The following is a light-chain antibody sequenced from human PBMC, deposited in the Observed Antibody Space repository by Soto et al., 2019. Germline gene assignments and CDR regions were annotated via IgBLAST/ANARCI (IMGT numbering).Light chain of an antibody. Sequence: EIVLTLSPATLSSFPGDRVTLSCRASQYINTRLAWYQHRPGQAPRLLIYQTSIRAAGIPARFSASGSGTDFTLTITRLEPEDFAMYYCQHFDNSRAELSFGPGTKVDIK. J-gene: IGKJ3*01. V-gene: IGKV3D-11*03. CDR2: QTS. CDR1: QYINTR. CDR3: QHFDNSRAELS.